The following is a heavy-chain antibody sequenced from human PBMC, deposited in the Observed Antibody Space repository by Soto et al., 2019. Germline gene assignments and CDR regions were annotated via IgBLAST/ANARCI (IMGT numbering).Heavy chain of an antibody. CDR3: AREMSSSGCFDY. J-gene: IGHJ4*02. D-gene: IGHD6-19*01. Sequence: QVRLVQSGAEVKKPGASVKVSCKASGYTFTSYDINWVRQATGQGLEWMGWMNPNSGNTGYAQKFQGRVTMTRNTSISTAYMELSSLRSEDTAVYYCAREMSSSGCFDYWGQGTLVTVSS. V-gene: IGHV1-8*01. CDR1: GYTFTSYD. CDR2: MNPNSGNT.